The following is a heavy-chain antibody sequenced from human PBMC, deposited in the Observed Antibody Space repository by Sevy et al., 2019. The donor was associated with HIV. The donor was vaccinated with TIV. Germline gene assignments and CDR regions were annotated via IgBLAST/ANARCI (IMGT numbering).Heavy chain of an antibody. V-gene: IGHV3-13*01. CDR3: AREVPGSRYGMDV. J-gene: IGHJ6*01. CDR2: IRTAGDT. D-gene: IGHD3-10*01. CDR1: GFTFSSYD. Sequence: GGSLRLSCAASGFTFSSYDIHWVRQATGKGLEWVSAIRTAGDTYYPDSVKGRFTISRENAKNSLYLQMNSLRAGDTAVYYCAREVPGSRYGMDVWGQGTTVTVSS.